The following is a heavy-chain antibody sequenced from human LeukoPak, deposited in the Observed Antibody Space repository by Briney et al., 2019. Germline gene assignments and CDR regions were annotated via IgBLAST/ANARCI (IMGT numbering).Heavy chain of an antibody. D-gene: IGHD4-23*01. Sequence: PGGSLRLSCAASGFTFSSYGMSWVRQAPGKGLEWVSAISGSGGSTYYADSVRGRFSISRDNSKNTLYLQMNSLRAEDTAVYYCAKGGGNPYGPIYYWGQGTLVTVSS. J-gene: IGHJ4*02. CDR2: ISGSGGST. V-gene: IGHV3-23*01. CDR3: AKGGGNPYGPIYY. CDR1: GFTFSSYG.